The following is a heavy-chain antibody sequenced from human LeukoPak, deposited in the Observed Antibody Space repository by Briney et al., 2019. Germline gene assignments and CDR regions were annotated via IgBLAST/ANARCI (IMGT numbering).Heavy chain of an antibody. CDR1: GFTFSSYW. CDR2: INSDGSST. Sequence: GGSLRLSCAASGFTFSSYWMHWVRQAPGKGLVWVSRINSDGSSTSYADSVKGRFTISRDNAKNTLYLQMNSLRAEDTAVYYCAGYDFWSGYGVTWGQGTLVTVSS. J-gene: IGHJ4*02. CDR3: AGYDFWSGYGVT. D-gene: IGHD3-3*01. V-gene: IGHV3-74*01.